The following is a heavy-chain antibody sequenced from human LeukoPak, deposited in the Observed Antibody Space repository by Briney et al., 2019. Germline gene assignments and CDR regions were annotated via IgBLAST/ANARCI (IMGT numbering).Heavy chain of an antibody. Sequence: PSETLSLTCTVSGGSISSYYWSWIRQPPGKGLEWIGYIYYSGSTNYNPSLKSRVTISVDTSKNQFSLKLSSVTAADTAVYYCARVAHSGYSSSWSYFDYWGQGTLVTVSS. CDR1: GGSISSYY. V-gene: IGHV4-59*01. CDR2: IYYSGST. J-gene: IGHJ4*02. D-gene: IGHD6-13*01. CDR3: ARVAHSGYSSSWSYFDY.